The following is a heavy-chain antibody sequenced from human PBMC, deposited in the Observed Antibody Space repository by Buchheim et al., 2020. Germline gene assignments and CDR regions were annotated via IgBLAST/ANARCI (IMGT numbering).Heavy chain of an antibody. CDR2: IIPIFGTA. CDR3: ARERRYQLQNYYYYYGMDV. CDR1: GGTFSSYA. V-gene: IGHV1-69*12. Sequence: QVQLVQSGAEVKKPGSSVKVSCKASGGTFSSYAISWVRQAPGQGLEWMGGIIPIFGTANYAQKFQGRVTITADESTSPAYMELSSLRSEDTAVYYCARERRYQLQNYYYYYGMDVWGQGTT. D-gene: IGHD2-2*01. J-gene: IGHJ6*02.